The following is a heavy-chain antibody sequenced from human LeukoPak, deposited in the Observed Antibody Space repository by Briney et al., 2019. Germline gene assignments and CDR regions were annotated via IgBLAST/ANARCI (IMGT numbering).Heavy chain of an antibody. CDR3: AAYATGY. Sequence: GRSLRLSCAASGFTFSGYSMNWVRQAPGKGLEWLSYISSSTSIIYYADSVKGRFTISRDNVKNSLYLQMNSLRDEDTAVYYCAAYATGYWGQGTQVTVSS. CDR2: ISSSTSII. CDR1: GFTFSGYS. D-gene: IGHD2-2*01. J-gene: IGHJ4*02. V-gene: IGHV3-48*02.